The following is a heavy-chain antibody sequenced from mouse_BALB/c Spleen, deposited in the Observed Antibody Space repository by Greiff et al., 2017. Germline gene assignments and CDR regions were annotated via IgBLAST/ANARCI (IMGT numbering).Heavy chain of an antibody. Sequence: EVKLQESGPGLVKPSQSLSLTCSVTGYSITSGYYWNWIRQFPGNKLEWMGYISYDGSNNYNPSLKNRISITRDTSKNQFFLKLNSVTTEDTATYYCARDGGNSYYYAMDYWGQGTSVTVSS. V-gene: IGHV3-6*02. J-gene: IGHJ4*01. D-gene: IGHD2-1*01. CDR3: ARDGGNSYYYAMDY. CDR2: ISYDGSN. CDR1: GYSITSGYY.